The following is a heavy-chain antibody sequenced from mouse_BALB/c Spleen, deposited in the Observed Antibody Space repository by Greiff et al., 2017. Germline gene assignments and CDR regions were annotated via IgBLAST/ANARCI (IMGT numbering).Heavy chain of an antibody. V-gene: IGHV7-3*02. J-gene: IGHJ3*01. D-gene: IGHD2-4*01. CDR1: GFTFTDYY. CDR3: ARDHRIYYDYDGAWFAY. CDR2: IRNKANGYTT. Sequence: EVKLVESGGGLVQPGGSLRLSCATSGFTFTDYYMSWVRQPPGKALEWLGFIRNKANGYTTEYSASVKGRFTISRDNSQSILYLQMNTLRAEDSATYYCARDHRIYYDYDGAWFAYWGQGTLVTVSA.